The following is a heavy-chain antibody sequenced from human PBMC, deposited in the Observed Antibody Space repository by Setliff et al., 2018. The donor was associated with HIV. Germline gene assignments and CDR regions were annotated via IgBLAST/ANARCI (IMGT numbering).Heavy chain of an antibody. CDR1: GDSSGINY. D-gene: IGHD2-2*01. CDR2: VSYAGTT. J-gene: IGHJ4*02. CDR3: ARSYCSSTSCSYYSDY. Sequence: SETLSLTCTVSGDSSGINYWAWIRQPPGKGLEWIGSVSYAGTTYYNPSLEGRVSMSFDSSKNQFSLKLSSVTAADTAVYHCARSYCSSTSCSYYSDYWGQGTLVTVSS. V-gene: IGHV4-59*01.